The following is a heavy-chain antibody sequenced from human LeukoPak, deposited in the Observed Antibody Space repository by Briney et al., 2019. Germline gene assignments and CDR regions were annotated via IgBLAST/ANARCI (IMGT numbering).Heavy chain of an antibody. J-gene: IGHJ4*02. D-gene: IGHD4-11*01. Sequence: LPGGSLRLSCAASGFTVSSSYMSWVRQAPGKGLEWVSVIYSGGSTYYADSVKGRFTISRDNSKNTLYLQMNSLRAEDTAMYYCARDPSDYSIDYWGQGTLVTVSS. CDR1: GFTVSSSY. CDR2: IYSGGST. CDR3: ARDPSDYSIDY. V-gene: IGHV3-53*01.